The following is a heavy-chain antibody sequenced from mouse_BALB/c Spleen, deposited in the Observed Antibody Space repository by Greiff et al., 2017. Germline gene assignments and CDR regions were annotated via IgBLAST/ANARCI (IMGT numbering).Heavy chain of an antibody. Sequence: VQLQESGPGLVAPSQSLSITCTVSGFSLTSYGVHWVRQPPGKGLEWLGVIWAGGSTNYNSALMSRLSISKDNSKSQVFLKMNSLQTDDTAMYYCATHYDSAWFAYWGQGTLVTVSA. D-gene: IGHD2-4*01. J-gene: IGHJ3*01. CDR3: ATHYDSAWFAY. CDR2: IWAGGST. CDR1: GFSLTSYG. V-gene: IGHV2-9*02.